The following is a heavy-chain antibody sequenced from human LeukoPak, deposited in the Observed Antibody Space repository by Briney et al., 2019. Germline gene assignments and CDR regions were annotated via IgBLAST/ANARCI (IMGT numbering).Heavy chain of an antibody. CDR1: GGSINSYY. CDR2: IHYTGST. D-gene: IGHD3-9*01. J-gene: IGHJ5*02. V-gene: IGHV4-59*01. Sequence: SETLSLTCTVSGGSINSYYWSWIRQPPGKGLECIGYIHYTGSTNYNPSLKSRVTISVDTSKNQFSLKLSSVTAADTAVYYCARAEYYDILTGFDPWGQGTLVTVSS. CDR3: ARAEYYDILTGFDP.